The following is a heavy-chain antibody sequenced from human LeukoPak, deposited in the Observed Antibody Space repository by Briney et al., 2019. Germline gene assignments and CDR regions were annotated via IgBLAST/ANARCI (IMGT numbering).Heavy chain of an antibody. CDR2: IYASGST. CDR1: GDPIRSDSYY. J-gene: IGHJ5*02. CDR3: ARDRSSGWLNWFDP. D-gene: IGHD6-19*01. Sequence: SQTLSLTCTVSGDPIRSDSYYWNWLRQPAGKGLEWFGRIYASGSTNYNPSLKSRFTISLDTSRNRFSLNLSSVTATDTAVYFCARDRSSGWLNWFDPWGQGTLVTVPP. V-gene: IGHV4-61*02.